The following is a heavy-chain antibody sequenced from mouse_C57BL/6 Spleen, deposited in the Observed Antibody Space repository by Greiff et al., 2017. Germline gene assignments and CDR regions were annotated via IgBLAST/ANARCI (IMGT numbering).Heavy chain of an antibody. CDR1: GYTFTSYW. CDR2: IDPNSGGT. D-gene: IGHD2-3*01. V-gene: IGHV1-72*01. CDR3: AREGNGYYAWFAY. J-gene: IGHJ3*01. Sequence: QVQLQQPGAELVKPGASVKLSCKASGYTFTSYWMHWVKQRPGRGLEWIGRIDPNSGGTKYNEKFKSKATLTVDKPSSTAYMQRSSLTSEDSAVYYCAREGNGYYAWFAYWGQGTLVTVSA.